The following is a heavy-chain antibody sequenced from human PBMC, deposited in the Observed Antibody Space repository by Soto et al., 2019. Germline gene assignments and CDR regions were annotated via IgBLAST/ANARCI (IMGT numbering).Heavy chain of an antibody. V-gene: IGHV4-61*01. Sequence: PSETLSLTCTVSGGSVSSGSYYWSWIRQPPGKGLEWIGYIYYSGSTNYNPSLKSRVTISVDTSKNQFSLKLSSVTAADTAVYYCAREGYKWAFDYWGQGTLVTVSS. D-gene: IGHD1-1*01. CDR3: AREGYKWAFDY. J-gene: IGHJ4*02. CDR1: GGSVSSGSYY. CDR2: IYYSGST.